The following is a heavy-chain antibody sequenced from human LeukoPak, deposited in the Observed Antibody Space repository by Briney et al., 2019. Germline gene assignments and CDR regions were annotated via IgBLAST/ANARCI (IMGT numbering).Heavy chain of an antibody. CDR3: ARRGGCLQLRIFGS. CDR1: GGSFSGYY. D-gene: IGHD5-24*01. J-gene: IGHJ4*02. CDR2: INHSGST. V-gene: IGHV4-34*01. Sequence: SETLSLTCAVYGGSFSGYYWSWIRQPPGKGLEWIGEINHSGSTNYNPSLKSRVTISVDTSKNQFYLNLSSVTAADTAVYYCARRGGCLQLRIFGSWGQGTLVTVSS.